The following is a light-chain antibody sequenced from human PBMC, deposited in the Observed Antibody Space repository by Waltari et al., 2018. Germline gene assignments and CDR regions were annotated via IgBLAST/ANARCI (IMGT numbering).Light chain of an antibody. J-gene: IGLJ3*02. CDR1: NSDVGSYTL. Sequence: QSALTQAASVSGSPGQSITMSCTGTNSDVGSYTLVSWYQQNPGEAPKLMIFEVTKRPSGVSNRFSGSKSGNTASLTISGLQAEDEAHYYCFSYAGSRNWVFGGGTKLTVL. CDR3: FSYAGSRNWV. V-gene: IGLV2-23*02. CDR2: EVT.